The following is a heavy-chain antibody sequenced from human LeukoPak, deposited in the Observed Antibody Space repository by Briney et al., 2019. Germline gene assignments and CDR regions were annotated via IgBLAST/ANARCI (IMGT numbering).Heavy chain of an antibody. CDR3: AKEGLPAAILPITWFDP. J-gene: IGHJ5*02. D-gene: IGHD2-2*02. CDR1: GFTFSNAW. CDR2: IRYDGTNK. V-gene: IGHV3-30*02. Sequence: GGSLRLSCAASGFTFSNAWMNWVRQAPGKGLEWVAFIRYDGTNKYYADSVKGRFTISRDNSKNTLYLQMNSLRAEDTAVYYCAKEGLPAAILPITWFDPWGQGTLVTVSS.